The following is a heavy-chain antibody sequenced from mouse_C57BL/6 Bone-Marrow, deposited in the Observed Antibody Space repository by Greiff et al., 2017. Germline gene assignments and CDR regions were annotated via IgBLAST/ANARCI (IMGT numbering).Heavy chain of an antibody. CDR2: IDPEDGDT. J-gene: IGHJ2*01. V-gene: IGHV14-1*01. Sequence: VQLQQSGAELVRPGASVKLSCTASGFHIKDYYMHWVKQRPEQGLECIGRIDPEDGDTEYAPQFQGTATMTADTSYTTAYLQLSSLTYEDTAVYYFTTEDYGSTCWGQGTTLTVSS. CDR3: TTEDYGSTC. D-gene: IGHD1-1*01. CDR1: GFHIKDYY.